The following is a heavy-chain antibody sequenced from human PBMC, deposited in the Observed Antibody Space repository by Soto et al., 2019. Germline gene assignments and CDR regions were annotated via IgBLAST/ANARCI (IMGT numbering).Heavy chain of an antibody. CDR2: IIPIFGST. J-gene: IGHJ3*02. CDR1: GGTFSSYA. V-gene: IGHV1-69*05. Sequence: GASVKVSCKASGGTFSSYAISWVRQAPGQGLEWMGGIIPIFGSTSYAQKFQGRVTMTRDTSTSTVYMELSSLRSEDTAVYYCAMGAADAFDIWGQGTMVTVSS. CDR3: AMGAADAFDI. D-gene: IGHD3-16*01.